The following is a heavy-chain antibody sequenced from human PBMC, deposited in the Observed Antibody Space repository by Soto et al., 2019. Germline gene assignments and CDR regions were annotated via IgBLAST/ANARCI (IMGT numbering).Heavy chain of an antibody. CDR2: ISSSGSTI. CDR3: ARGGGVGLEGCSSTSCPFDY. D-gene: IGHD2-2*01. Sequence: GGSLRLSCAASGFTFSSYEMNWVRQASGKGLEWVSYISSSGSTIYYADSVKGRFTISRNNAKNSLYLQMNSLRAEDTAVYYCARGGGVGLEGCSSTSCPFDYWGQGTLVTVSS. V-gene: IGHV3-48*03. CDR1: GFTFSSYE. J-gene: IGHJ4*02.